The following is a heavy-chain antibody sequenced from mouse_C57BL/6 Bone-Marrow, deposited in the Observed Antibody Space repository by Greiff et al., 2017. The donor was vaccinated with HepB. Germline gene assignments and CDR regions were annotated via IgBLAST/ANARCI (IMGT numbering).Heavy chain of an antibody. Sequence: LMESGPGLVKPSQSLSLPCSVSGYTFTSGYFWNWIRQFPGHNLECMGYISYDGSNNYNPSLKNRNPITRDTSKNQLCLKLTSVTTEDTATYYCAQMRKELYFDVGGRGTTLTVSS. CDR1: GYTFTSGYF. CDR3: AQMRKELYFDV. V-gene: IGHV3-6*01. CDR2: ISYDGSN. J-gene: IGHJ2*01.